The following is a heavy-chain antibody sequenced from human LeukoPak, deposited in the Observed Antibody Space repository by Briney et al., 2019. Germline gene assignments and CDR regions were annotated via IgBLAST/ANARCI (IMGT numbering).Heavy chain of an antibody. J-gene: IGHJ4*02. Sequence: ASVKVSCKASGYTFTDYYMHWVRQAPGQGFEWMGWINPNSGDTNYAQKFQGRVTMTRDTSISTAHMELSRLRSDDTAAYYCARASFLYCSSTTCLFDYWGQGTLVIVSS. CDR2: INPNSGDT. CDR1: GYTFTDYY. D-gene: IGHD2-2*01. V-gene: IGHV1-2*02. CDR3: ARASFLYCSSTTCLFDY.